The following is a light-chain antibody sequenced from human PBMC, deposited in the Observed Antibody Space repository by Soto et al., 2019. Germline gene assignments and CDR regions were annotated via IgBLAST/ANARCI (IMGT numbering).Light chain of an antibody. CDR1: SSDVGGYNY. CDR3: SSYTSSSTFYV. J-gene: IGLJ1*01. Sequence: VLTQPASVSGSPGQSITISCTGTSSDVGGYNYVSWYQQHPGKAPKLMIYEVSNRPSGVSNRFSGSKSGNTASLTISGLQAEDEADYYCSSYTSSSTFYVFGTGSKVTVL. V-gene: IGLV2-14*01. CDR2: EVS.